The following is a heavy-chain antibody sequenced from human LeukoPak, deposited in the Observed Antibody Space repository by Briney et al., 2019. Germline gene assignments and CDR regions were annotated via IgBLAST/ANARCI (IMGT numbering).Heavy chain of an antibody. CDR3: ARDRAWYYYDSSGIYYYYYMDV. J-gene: IGHJ6*03. CDR2: ISSSGSTI. V-gene: IGHV3-48*03. Sequence: GGSLRLSCAASGFTFSSYEMNWVRQAPGKGLEWVSYISSSGSTIYYADSVKGRFTISRDNAKNSLYLQMNSLRAEDTDVYYCARDRAWYYYDSSGIYYYYYMDVWGKGTTVTISS. D-gene: IGHD3-22*01. CDR1: GFTFSSYE.